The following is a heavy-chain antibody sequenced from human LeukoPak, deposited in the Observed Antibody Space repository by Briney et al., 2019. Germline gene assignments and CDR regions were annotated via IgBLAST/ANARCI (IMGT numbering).Heavy chain of an antibody. D-gene: IGHD5-18*01. V-gene: IGHV4-59*01. Sequence: SETLSLTCTVSGGSISTYYWSWIRQPPGKGLEWIGNIYYSGNTNHNPSLKSRVTISVDTSKNQFSLKLSSVTVADTAVYYCAREDTGEFDYWGQGTLVTVSS. CDR3: AREDTGEFDY. J-gene: IGHJ4*02. CDR1: GGSISTYY. CDR2: IYYSGNT.